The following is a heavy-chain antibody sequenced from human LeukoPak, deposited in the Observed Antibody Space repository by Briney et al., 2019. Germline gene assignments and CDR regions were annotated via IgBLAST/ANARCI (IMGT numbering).Heavy chain of an antibody. D-gene: IGHD3-22*01. Sequence: SETLSLTCTVSGGSISGYYWSWIRQPPGKGLEWIGEINHSGSTNYNPSLKSRVTISVDTSKNQFSLKLSSVTAADTAVYYCARGYIGYYYDSSGLDYWGQGTLVTVSS. CDR3: ARGYIGYYYDSSGLDY. J-gene: IGHJ4*02. CDR1: GGSISGYY. V-gene: IGHV4-34*01. CDR2: INHSGST.